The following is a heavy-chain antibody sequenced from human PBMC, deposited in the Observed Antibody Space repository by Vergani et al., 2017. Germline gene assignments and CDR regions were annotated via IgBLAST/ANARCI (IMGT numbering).Heavy chain of an antibody. J-gene: IGHJ4*02. Sequence: QVQLVQSGAEVKKPGSSVKVSCKASGGTFSRYTISWVRQAPGQGLEWMGRIIPMLGIANYAQNFQGRVPIIADKSTTTAYMDLSSLRSEDTAGYYCGRDRTGGNSVNWIDFWGQGTLVTVSS. CDR2: IIPMLGIA. CDR1: GGTFSRYT. CDR3: GRDRTGGNSVNWIDF. V-gene: IGHV1-69*08. D-gene: IGHD4-23*01.